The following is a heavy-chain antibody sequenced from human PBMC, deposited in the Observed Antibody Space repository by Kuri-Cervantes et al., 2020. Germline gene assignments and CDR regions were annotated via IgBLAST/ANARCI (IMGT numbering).Heavy chain of an antibody. Sequence: SETLSLTCTVSGVSISSSNYYWDWIRQSPVRGLEWIGSLYYSGSTYYNPSLKSRVTISVETSKNQLSLKLSSMTAADTAVYYCAREVATMYYYYYMDVWGKGTTVTVSS. D-gene: IGHD5-12*01. CDR3: AREVATMYYYYYMDV. J-gene: IGHJ6*03. CDR1: GVSISSSNYY. V-gene: IGHV4-39*07. CDR2: LYYSGST.